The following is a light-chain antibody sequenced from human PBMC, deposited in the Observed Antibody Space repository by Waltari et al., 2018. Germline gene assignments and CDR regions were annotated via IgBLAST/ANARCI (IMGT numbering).Light chain of an antibody. CDR2: WAS. CDR1: QSVFYRYDNKNY. CDR3: QQYYSIPLT. J-gene: IGKJ4*01. Sequence: DIVMTQSPDSLAVSLGERATINCKSSQSVFYRYDNKNYLAWYQQKPGHPPKFLIYWASARESGVPDRFSGSGSGTDFTLTISSLQAEDVSVYYCQQYYSIPLTFGGGTKVEIK. V-gene: IGKV4-1*01.